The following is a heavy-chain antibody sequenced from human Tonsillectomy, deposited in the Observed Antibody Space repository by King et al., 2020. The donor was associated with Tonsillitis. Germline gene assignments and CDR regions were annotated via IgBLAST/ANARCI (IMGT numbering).Heavy chain of an antibody. CDR1: GFTFSNYD. CDR3: VRLNSAYYYDS. D-gene: IGHD3-22*01. V-gene: IGHV3-64*07. J-gene: IGHJ5*01. CDR2: ISSGGTNI. Sequence: VQLVESGGGLVQPGGSLRLSCVASGFTFSNYDMHWVRQAAGKGLEYVSSISSGGTNIYYADSVKGRFTISRDISKNTLYLQMGSLRAEDMALYYCVRLNSAYYYDSWGQGTLVIVSS.